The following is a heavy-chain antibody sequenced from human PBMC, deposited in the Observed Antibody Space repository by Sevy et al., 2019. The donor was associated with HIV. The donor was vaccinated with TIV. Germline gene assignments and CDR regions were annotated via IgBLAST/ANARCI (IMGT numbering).Heavy chain of an antibody. CDR2: ISSSGSTI. CDR3: ASAPTAIRDNYFDY. Sequence: GGSLRLSCAASGFTFSDYYMSWIRQAPGKGLEWVSYISSSGSTIYYADSVKGRFTISRDNAKNSLYLQMNSLGAEDTAVYYCASAPTAIRDNYFDYWGQGTLVTVSS. J-gene: IGHJ4*02. D-gene: IGHD5-18*01. CDR1: GFTFSDYY. V-gene: IGHV3-11*01.